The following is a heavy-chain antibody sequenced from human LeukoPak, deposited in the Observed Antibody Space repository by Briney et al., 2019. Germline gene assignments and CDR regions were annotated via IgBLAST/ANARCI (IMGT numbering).Heavy chain of an antibody. V-gene: IGHV4-34*01. J-gene: IGHJ6*02. CDR2: INHSGST. CDR1: GGSFSGYY. CDR3: ARAYYYDSSGYYGSVRHYYGMDV. D-gene: IGHD3-22*01. Sequence: SETLSLTCAVYGGSFSGYYWSWIRQPPGKGLEWIGEINHSGSTNYNPSLKSRVTISVDTSKNQFSLKMSSVTVADTAVYYCARAYYYDSSGYYGSVRHYYGMDVWGQGTTVTVSS.